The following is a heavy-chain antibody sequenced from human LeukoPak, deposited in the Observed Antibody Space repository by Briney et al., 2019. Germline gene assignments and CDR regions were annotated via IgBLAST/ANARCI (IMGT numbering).Heavy chain of an antibody. CDR2: IYSGGST. J-gene: IGHJ4*02. CDR1: GFTVSSNY. V-gene: IGHV3-53*01. D-gene: IGHD2-2*01. CDR3: ARGVVLPYYFDY. Sequence: GGSLILSCAASGFTVSSNYMSWVRQAPGKGLEWVSVIYSGGSTYYADSVKGRFTISRDNSKNTLYLQMNSLRAEDTAVYYCARGVVLPYYFDYWGQGTLVTVSS.